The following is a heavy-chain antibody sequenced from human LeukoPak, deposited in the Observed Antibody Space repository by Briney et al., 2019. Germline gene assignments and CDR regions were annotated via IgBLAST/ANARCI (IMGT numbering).Heavy chain of an antibody. Sequence: SETLSLTCTVSGGSISSYYWSWIRQPPGKGLEWIGYIYYSGSTNYNPSLKSRVTISVDTSKSQFSLKLSSVTAADTAVYYCARVAYYYDTATYYNPAHLDLWGQGALVTVSS. V-gene: IGHV4-59*01. J-gene: IGHJ5*02. D-gene: IGHD3-10*01. CDR3: ARVAYYYDTATYYNPAHLDL. CDR2: IYYSGST. CDR1: GGSISSYY.